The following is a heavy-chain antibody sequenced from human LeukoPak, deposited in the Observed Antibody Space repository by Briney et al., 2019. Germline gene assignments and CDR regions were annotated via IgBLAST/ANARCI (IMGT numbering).Heavy chain of an antibody. J-gene: IGHJ3*02. D-gene: IGHD3-10*01. Sequence: GGPLRLSCAASGFTFSSYWMSWVRQAPGKGLEWVANIRQDGSEKYYVDSLKGRFTISRDNAKNSLYLQMNSLRAEDTAVYYCARGNYGSVDAFDIWGQGTMVTVSS. CDR1: GFTFSSYW. V-gene: IGHV3-7*05. CDR2: IRQDGSEK. CDR3: ARGNYGSVDAFDI.